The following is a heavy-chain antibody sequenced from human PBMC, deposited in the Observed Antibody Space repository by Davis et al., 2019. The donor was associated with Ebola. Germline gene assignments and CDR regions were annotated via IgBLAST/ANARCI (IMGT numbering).Heavy chain of an antibody. V-gene: IGHV4-39*07. CDR3: WSGYYRRDYYYYYGMDV. J-gene: IGHJ6*02. Sequence: GSLRLSCTVSGGSISSSSYYWGWIRQPPGKGLEWIGSIYYSGGTYYNPSLKSRVTISVDTSKNQFSLKLSSVTAADTAVYYCWSGYYRRDYYYYYGMDVWGQGTTVTVSS. D-gene: IGHD3-3*01. CDR1: GGSISSSSYY. CDR2: IYYSGGT.